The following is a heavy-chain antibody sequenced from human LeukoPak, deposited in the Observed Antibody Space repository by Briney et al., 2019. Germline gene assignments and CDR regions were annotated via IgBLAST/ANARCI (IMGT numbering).Heavy chain of an antibody. D-gene: IGHD6-13*01. CDR1: GYTFSDYY. J-gene: IGHJ4*02. CDR3: ARDSAFSAGASFDY. CDR2: ISPSGGGT. Sequence: ASVKVSCKASGYTFSDYYMGWLRQAPGQGVEWMGIISPSGGGTIYAQKFQGRVSMTWDTSTSTVYMSLSSLESEDTAVYYCARDSAFSAGASFDYWGQGTLVTVSS. V-gene: IGHV1-46*01.